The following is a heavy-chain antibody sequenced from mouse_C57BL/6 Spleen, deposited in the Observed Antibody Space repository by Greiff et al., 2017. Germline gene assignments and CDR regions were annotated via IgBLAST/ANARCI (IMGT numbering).Heavy chain of an antibody. Sequence: QVQLQQSGPELVKPGASVKISCKASGYAFSSSWMNWVKQRPGKGLEWIGRIYPGDGDTNYNGKFKGKATLTADKSSSTADMQLSSLTSEDSAVYFCARDYDYDGPYYYAMDYWGQGTSVTVSS. CDR2: IYPGDGDT. V-gene: IGHV1-82*01. CDR1: GYAFSSSW. D-gene: IGHD2-4*01. J-gene: IGHJ4*01. CDR3: ARDYDYDGPYYYAMDY.